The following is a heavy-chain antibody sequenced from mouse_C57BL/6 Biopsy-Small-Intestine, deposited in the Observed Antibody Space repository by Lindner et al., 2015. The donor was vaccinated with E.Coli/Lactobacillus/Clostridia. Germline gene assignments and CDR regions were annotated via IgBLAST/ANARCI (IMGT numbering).Heavy chain of an antibody. CDR1: GYAFSSSW. Sequence: VQLQESGPELVRPGASVKISCKASGYAFSSSWMNWVKQRPGKGLEWIGRIYPGDGDTNYNEKFKGKVTLTADKSSSTAYMQLSSLTSEDSAVYFCARREAQALRGTMDYWGQGTSVTVSS. J-gene: IGHJ4*01. D-gene: IGHD3-2*02. CDR2: IYPGDGDT. V-gene: IGHV1-82*01. CDR3: ARREAQALRGTMDY.